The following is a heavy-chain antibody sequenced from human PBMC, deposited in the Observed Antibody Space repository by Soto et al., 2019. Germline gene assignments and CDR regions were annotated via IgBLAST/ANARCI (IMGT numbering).Heavy chain of an antibody. CDR1: GFTFSDHY. Sequence: EVQLVESGGGLVQPGGSLRLSCAASGFTFSDHYMNWVRQAPGKGLEWVGRSRNKANSYTTDYVASVKGRFTISRDDSKNSLYLQMNSLKTDDTAVYYCARGSYNYGDDAFDIWGQGTMVTVSS. J-gene: IGHJ3*02. D-gene: IGHD5-18*01. CDR2: SRNKANSYTT. CDR3: ARGSYNYGDDAFDI. V-gene: IGHV3-72*01.